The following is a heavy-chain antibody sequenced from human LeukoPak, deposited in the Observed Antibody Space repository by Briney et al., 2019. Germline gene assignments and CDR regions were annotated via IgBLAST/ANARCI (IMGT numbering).Heavy chain of an antibody. Sequence: ASVKVSCKASGYTFTGYYTHWVRQAPGQGLEWMGWINPNSGGTNYAQKFQGRVTMTRDTSISTAYMELSRLRSDDTAVYYCARDILRSTSFYYYYMDVWGKGTTVTVSS. D-gene: IGHD2-2*01. CDR3: ARDILRSTSFYYYYMDV. J-gene: IGHJ6*03. CDR2: INPNSGGT. CDR1: GYTFTGYY. V-gene: IGHV1-2*02.